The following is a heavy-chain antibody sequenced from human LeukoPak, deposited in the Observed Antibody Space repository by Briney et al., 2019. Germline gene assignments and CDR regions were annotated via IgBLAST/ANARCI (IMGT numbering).Heavy chain of an antibody. CDR2: ITVIVTPT. Sequence: GGSLRLSCAASGLTFRSYAITSVRQAPGKGLECVSIITVIVTPTSFADSVKGRFNISRDNSKGSLYLQMNRLRDEDTAIYYCAQDRGYNYPFRYFDHWGQGTLVTVSS. CDR1: GLTFRSYA. CDR3: AQDRGYNYPFRYFDH. V-gene: IGHV3-23*01. D-gene: IGHD5-24*01. J-gene: IGHJ4*02.